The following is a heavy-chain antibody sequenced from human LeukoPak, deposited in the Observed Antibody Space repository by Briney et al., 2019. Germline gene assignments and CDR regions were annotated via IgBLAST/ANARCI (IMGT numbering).Heavy chain of an antibody. V-gene: IGHV3-23*01. Sequence: GGSLRLSCAASGFTFSTYAMSWVRQAPGKGLEWVSSISATGGSIHYADSVKGRLTISRDNSKNTLYLQMNSLRAEDTAVYYCAKDRGRQQQPLNWFDPWGQGTLVTVSS. CDR3: AKDRGRQQQPLNWFDP. J-gene: IGHJ5*02. D-gene: IGHD6-13*01. CDR1: GFTFSTYA. CDR2: ISATGGSI.